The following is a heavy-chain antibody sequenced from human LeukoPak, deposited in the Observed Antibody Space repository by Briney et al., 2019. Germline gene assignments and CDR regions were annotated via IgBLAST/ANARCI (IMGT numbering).Heavy chain of an antibody. Sequence: GGSLRLSCAASGFTFSSYSMNWVRQAPGKGLEWVSSISSSSSYIYYADSVKGRFTISRDNAKNSLYLQMNSLRAEDTAVYYCARAGSKWNYYDSSAYFDYWGQGTLVTVSS. CDR3: ARAGSKWNYYDSSAYFDY. V-gene: IGHV3-21*01. J-gene: IGHJ4*02. CDR1: GFTFSSYS. CDR2: ISSSSSYI. D-gene: IGHD3-22*01.